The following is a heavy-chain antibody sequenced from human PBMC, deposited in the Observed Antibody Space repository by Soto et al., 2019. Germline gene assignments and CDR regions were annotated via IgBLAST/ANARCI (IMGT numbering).Heavy chain of an antibody. CDR3: ARGGWTYYFDY. CDR2: INYSGST. D-gene: IGHD2-15*01. J-gene: IGHJ4*02. Sequence: QVQLQESGPGLVKPSETLSLTCTGSGGSISSYYWSWIRQPPGMGLAWIGYINYSGSTNYHPSLKGRGTKSVDTSKNQFSLKLSSVTAADTAVYYCARGGWTYYFDYWGQGTLVTVSS. CDR1: GGSISSYY. V-gene: IGHV4-59*01.